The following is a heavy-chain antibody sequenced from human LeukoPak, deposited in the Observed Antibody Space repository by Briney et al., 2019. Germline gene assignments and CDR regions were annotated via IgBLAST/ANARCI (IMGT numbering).Heavy chain of an antibody. D-gene: IGHD2-2*01. CDR3: ARDEGYCNSTSCYRLFDP. J-gene: IGHJ5*02. CDR2: IYYSGIT. Sequence: LETLSLTCTVSGGSISSYYWSWIRQPPGKGLEWIGYIYYSGITNYNPSLKSRVNISVDTSKNQFSLKLSSVTAADTAVYYCARDEGYCNSTSCYRLFDPWGQGTQVTVSS. CDR1: GGSISSYY. V-gene: IGHV4-59*01.